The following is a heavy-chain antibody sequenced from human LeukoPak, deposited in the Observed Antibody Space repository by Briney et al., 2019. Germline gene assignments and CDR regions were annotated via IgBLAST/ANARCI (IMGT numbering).Heavy chain of an antibody. V-gene: IGHV1-18*01. CDR1: GGTFSSYA. J-gene: IGHJ4*02. CDR3: ARYYYDSSGYYY. CDR2: ISAYNGNT. D-gene: IGHD3-22*01. Sequence: ASVKVSCKASGGTFSSYATSWVRQAPGQGLEWMGWISAYNGNTNYAQKLQGRVTMTTDTSTSTAYMELRSLRSDDTAVYYCARYYYDSSGYYYWGQGTLVTVSS.